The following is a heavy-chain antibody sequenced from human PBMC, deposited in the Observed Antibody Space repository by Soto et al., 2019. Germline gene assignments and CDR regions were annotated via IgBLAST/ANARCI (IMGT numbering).Heavy chain of an antibody. CDR3: ARGKNSSGWFYYYYMDV. D-gene: IGHD6-19*01. V-gene: IGHV4-34*09. Sequence: SETLSLTCAVYGGSFSGYYWSWIRQPPGKGLEWIGEINHSGSTNYNPSLKSRVTISVDTSKNHFSLKLSSVTAADTAVYYCARGKNSSGWFYYYYMDVWGKGTTVTVSS. CDR2: INHSGST. J-gene: IGHJ6*03. CDR1: GGSFSGYY.